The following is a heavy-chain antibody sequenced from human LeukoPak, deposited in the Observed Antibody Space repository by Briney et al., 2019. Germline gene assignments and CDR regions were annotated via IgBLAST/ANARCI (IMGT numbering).Heavy chain of an antibody. CDR3: ARDGYDFWSGYYTFDY. J-gene: IGHJ4*02. CDR1: GHTFTSYG. V-gene: IGHV1-18*01. D-gene: IGHD3-3*01. Sequence: GASVKVSCKASGHTFTSYGISWVRQAPGQGLEWMGWISAYNGNTNYAQKLQGRVTMTTDTSTSTAYMELRSLRSDDTAVYYCARDGYDFWSGYYTFDYWGQGTLVTVSS. CDR2: ISAYNGNT.